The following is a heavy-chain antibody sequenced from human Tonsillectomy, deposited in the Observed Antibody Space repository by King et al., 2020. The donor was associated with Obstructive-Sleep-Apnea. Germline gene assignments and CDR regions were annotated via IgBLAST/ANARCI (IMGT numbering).Heavy chain of an antibody. D-gene: IGHD3-10*01. V-gene: IGHV3-64*01. Sequence: VQLVESGGGLVQPGGSLRLSCAASGFTFSSYAMHWVRQAPGKGLEYVSAISSNGGSTYYANSVKGRFTISRDNSKNTLYLQMGSLRAEDMAVYYCARDPRVRGVIISYYFDYWRQGTLVTVSS. CDR2: ISSNGGST. J-gene: IGHJ4*02. CDR1: GFTFSSYA. CDR3: ARDPRVRGVIISYYFDY.